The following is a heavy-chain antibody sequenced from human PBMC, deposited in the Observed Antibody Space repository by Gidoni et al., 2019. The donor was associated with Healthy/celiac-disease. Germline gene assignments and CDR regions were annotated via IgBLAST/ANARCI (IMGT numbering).Heavy chain of an antibody. CDR3: ARAKEMATISDWFDP. D-gene: IGHD5-12*01. Sequence: EVQLVESGGGLVTPGGSLRLSCAASGLPFSSYSMNWVRQAPGKGLEWVSSISSSSSYIYYADSVKGRFTISRDNAKNSLYLKMNSLRAEDTAVYYCARAKEMATISDWFDPWGQGTLVTVSS. CDR1: GLPFSSYS. CDR2: ISSSSSYI. J-gene: IGHJ5*02. V-gene: IGHV3-21*01.